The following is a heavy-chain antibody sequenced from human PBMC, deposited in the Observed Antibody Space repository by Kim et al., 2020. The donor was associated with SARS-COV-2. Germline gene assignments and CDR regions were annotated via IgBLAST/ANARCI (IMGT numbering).Heavy chain of an antibody. CDR2: ISYDGSNK. V-gene: IGHV3-33*05. CDR1: GFTFSSYG. CDR3: ASHDYGDVGGY. D-gene: IGHD4-17*01. J-gene: IGHJ4*02. Sequence: GGSLRLSCAASGFTFSSYGMHWVRQAPGKGLEWVAVISYDGSNKYYADSVKGRFTISRDNSKNTLYLQMNSLRAEDPAVYYCASHDYGDVGGYWGQGTLVTVSS.